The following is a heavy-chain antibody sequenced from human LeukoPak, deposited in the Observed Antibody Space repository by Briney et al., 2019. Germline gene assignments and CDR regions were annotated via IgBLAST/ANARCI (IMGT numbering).Heavy chain of an antibody. CDR3: ARSSAPLYFDY. J-gene: IGHJ4*02. CDR1: GYTFTGYY. V-gene: IGHV1-2*02. Sequence: ASVTVSCKASGYTFTGYYMHWVRQAPGQGLEWMGWINPNSGGTNYAQKFQSRVTMTRDTSISTAYMELSRLRSDDTAVYYCARSSAPLYFDYWGQGTLVTVSS. CDR2: INPNSGGT.